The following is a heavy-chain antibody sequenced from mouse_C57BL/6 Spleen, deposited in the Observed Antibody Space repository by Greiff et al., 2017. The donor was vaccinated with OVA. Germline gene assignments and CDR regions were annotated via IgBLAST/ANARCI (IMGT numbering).Heavy chain of an antibody. Sequence: VQLKESGGGLVQPKGSLKLSCAASGFTFTTYAMHWVRQAPGKGLEWVARIRSKSSNYSTYYADSVKDRFTISRDDSQSMLYLQMNNLKTEDTAVYDGVREGGGGYYFDDWGQGTTLTVSS. J-gene: IGHJ2*01. CDR2: IRSKSSNYST. CDR1: GFTFTTYA. V-gene: IGHV10-3*01. CDR3: VREGGGGYYFDD. D-gene: IGHD1-1*02.